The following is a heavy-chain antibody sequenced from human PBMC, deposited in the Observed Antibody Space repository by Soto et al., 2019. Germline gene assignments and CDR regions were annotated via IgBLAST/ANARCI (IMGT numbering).Heavy chain of an antibody. J-gene: IGHJ4*02. D-gene: IGHD6-6*01. CDR1: GFTFSDYY. Sequence: QVQLVESGGGLVKTGGSLRLSCATSGFTFSDYYMSWIRQAPGKGLEWVSYISSSGSTIYYADSVKGRFTISRDNAMNSLYLQMNSLRAEDTAVYYCARDRRSVGSSSSWNYWGQGTLVTVSS. CDR2: ISSSGSTI. V-gene: IGHV3-11*01. CDR3: ARDRRSVGSSSSWNY.